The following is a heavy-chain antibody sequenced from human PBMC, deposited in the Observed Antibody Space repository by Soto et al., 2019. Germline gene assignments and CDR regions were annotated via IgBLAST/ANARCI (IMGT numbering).Heavy chain of an antibody. V-gene: IGHV3-11*03. J-gene: IGHJ3*02. CDR3: TVSRDKAKNSWYLQMNGLRAEAKAVDYWARDLPIALAYCGGDCPTTKTNAFDI. Sequence: GGSLRLSCAASGFTFSDYYMSWIRQAPGKGLEWVSYISSSSSYTNYADSVKGRFTISRDNAKNSLYLQMNSLRPEDLWTGRSTVSRDKAKNSWYLQMNGLRAEAKAVDYWARDLPIALAYCGGDCPTTKTNAFDIWGQGTMVTVSS. D-gene: IGHD2-15*01. CDR1: GFTFSDYY. CDR2: ISSSSSYT.